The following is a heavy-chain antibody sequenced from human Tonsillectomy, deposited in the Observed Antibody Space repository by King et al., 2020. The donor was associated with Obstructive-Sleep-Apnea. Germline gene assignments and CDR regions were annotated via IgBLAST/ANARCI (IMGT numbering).Heavy chain of an antibody. Sequence: VQLVESGGGLVQPGGSLRLSGAASGFTFSSYAMGWVRQAPGKGLEWVSGISGSVERTYYAYSVKGRFTILRDISQNTRYLQMNSLRAEDTAVYYCAKDSGERYFDWLLEVKGFDYWGQGTLVTVSS. D-gene: IGHD3-9*01. CDR2: ISGSVERT. CDR3: AKDSGERYFDWLLEVKGFDY. V-gene: IGHV3-23*04. CDR1: GFTFSSYA. J-gene: IGHJ4*02.